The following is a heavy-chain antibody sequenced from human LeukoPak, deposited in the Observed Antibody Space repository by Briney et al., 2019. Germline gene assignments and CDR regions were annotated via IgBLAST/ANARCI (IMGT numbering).Heavy chain of an antibody. CDR2: ISSSSSYI. CDR1: GFTFSSYS. V-gene: IGHV3-21*01. D-gene: IGHD2-15*01. Sequence: GGSLRLSCAASGFTFSSYSMNWVRQAPGKGLEWVSSISSSSSYIYYADSVKGRFTISRDNSKNTLYLQMNSLRAEDTAVYYCAKARSRYCSGGSCSGAGYWGQGTLVTVSS. J-gene: IGHJ4*02. CDR3: AKARSRYCSGGSCSGAGY.